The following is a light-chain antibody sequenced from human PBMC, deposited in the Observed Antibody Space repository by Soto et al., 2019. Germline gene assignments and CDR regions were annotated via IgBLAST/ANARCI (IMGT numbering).Light chain of an antibody. J-gene: IGKJ5*01. CDR3: QQYGGSPPFT. CDR1: QSVSSSY. Sequence: EIVLTQSPGTLSLSPGERATLSCRASQSVSSSYLAWYQQKPGQAPRLLIYGASSRATGIPDRFSASGSGTDFTLTISILEPEDFAVYYCQQYGGSPPFTFGQGTRLEIK. V-gene: IGKV3-20*01. CDR2: GAS.